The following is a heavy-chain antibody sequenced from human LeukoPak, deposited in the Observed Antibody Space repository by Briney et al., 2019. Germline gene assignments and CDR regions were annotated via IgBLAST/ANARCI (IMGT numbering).Heavy chain of an antibody. J-gene: IGHJ4*02. Sequence: GGSLRLSCAASGFTFSSNAMTWVRQAPGKGLEWVSAISGSGGSTYHADSVKGRFTISRDNSKNTLYLQMNSLRAEDTAVYYCARERCSSTSCYKTFDYWGQGTLVTVSS. CDR3: ARERCSSTSCYKTFDY. D-gene: IGHD2-2*02. CDR2: ISGSGGST. V-gene: IGHV3-23*01. CDR1: GFTFSSNA.